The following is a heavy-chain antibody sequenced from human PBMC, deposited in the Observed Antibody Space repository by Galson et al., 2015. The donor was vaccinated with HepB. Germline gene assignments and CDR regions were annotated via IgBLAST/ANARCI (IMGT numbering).Heavy chain of an antibody. J-gene: IGHJ6*02. CDR3: TTDLAYLMDV. Sequence: SLRLSCAASGFTFTNAWMSWVRQAPGKGLEWVGRIKSKSDGGATDYAAPVKGRFTISRDDSENTLSLQMNSLKTEDTAVYYCTTDLAYLMDVWGQGTTVTVSS. CDR2: IKSKSDGGAT. CDR1: GFTFTNAW. V-gene: IGHV3-15*01.